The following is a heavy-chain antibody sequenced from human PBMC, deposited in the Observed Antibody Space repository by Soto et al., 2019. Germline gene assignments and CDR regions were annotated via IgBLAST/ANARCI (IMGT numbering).Heavy chain of an antibody. J-gene: IGHJ6*02. V-gene: IGHV4-39*01. D-gene: IGHD3-22*01. CDR3: ARSTYYYDSSGYYYYYYGMDV. CDR2: LYYSGTT. Sequence: NPSETLSLTCHVSGGSFSSSSYYWGWIRQPPGKGLEWIGSLYYSGTTYYNPSLKSRVTISVDTSKNQFSLKLSSVTAADTAVYYCARSTYYYDSSGYYYYYYGMDVWGHGTTVTVSS. CDR1: GGSFSSSSYY.